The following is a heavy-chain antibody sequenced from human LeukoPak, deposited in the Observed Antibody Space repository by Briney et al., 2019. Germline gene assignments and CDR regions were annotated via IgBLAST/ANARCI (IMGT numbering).Heavy chain of an antibody. Sequence: ASVKVSCKASGYTFTGYYMHWVRQAPGQGLEWMGWVNPNSGGTNYAQKFQGRVTMTRDTSISTAYMELSRLRSDDTAVYYCARIAAAGTSYYYYYMDVWGKGTTVTISS. CDR2: VNPNSGGT. D-gene: IGHD6-13*01. V-gene: IGHV1-2*02. CDR3: ARIAAAGTSYYYYYMDV. CDR1: GYTFTGYY. J-gene: IGHJ6*03.